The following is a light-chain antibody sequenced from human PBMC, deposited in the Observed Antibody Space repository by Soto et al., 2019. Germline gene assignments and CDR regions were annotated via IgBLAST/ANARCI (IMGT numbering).Light chain of an antibody. CDR3: QKYSSVPV. CDR2: AAS. J-gene: IGKJ3*01. CDR1: QGIRNF. Sequence: DIQMTQSPTSLSASVGDRVTITCQASQGIRNFVAWYQQKPGKAPKLLIYAASTLQSGVPSRFSGSGSGTDFTITINSLHPEDVATYSCQKYSSVPVFGPGTKVEIK. V-gene: IGKV1-27*01.